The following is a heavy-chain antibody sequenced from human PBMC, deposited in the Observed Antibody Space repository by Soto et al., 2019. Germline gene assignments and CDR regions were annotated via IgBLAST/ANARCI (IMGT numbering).Heavy chain of an antibody. CDR3: VRDDIGVGIDY. J-gene: IGHJ4*02. CDR1: GFTFSTYW. V-gene: IGHV3-74*01. Sequence: EVQLVESGGGLVQPGGSLRLSCAASGFTFSTYWMHWVRQIPGQGLLWVSHIDSDGSSTNYADSVKGRFTISRDNAKNTLYLQMNSLRAEETAVYYGVRDDIGVGIDYWGLGTLVTVSS. D-gene: IGHD1-26*01. CDR2: IDSDGSST.